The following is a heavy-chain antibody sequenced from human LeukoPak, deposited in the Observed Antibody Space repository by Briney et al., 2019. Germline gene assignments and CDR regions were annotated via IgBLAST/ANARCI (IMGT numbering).Heavy chain of an antibody. J-gene: IGHJ4*02. CDR3: ARGGGYSGYGFFDY. D-gene: IGHD5-12*01. CDR2: IRSKTYGGTT. CDR1: GFTLGDYA. Sequence: PGGSLRLSCAASGFTLGDYAMTWVRQAPGKGLGWGGFIRSKTYGGTTEYAASMKGRFTISRDDSKSIAYLQMNSLKTEDTAVYYCARGGGYSGYGFFDYWGQGTLVTVFS. V-gene: IGHV3-49*04.